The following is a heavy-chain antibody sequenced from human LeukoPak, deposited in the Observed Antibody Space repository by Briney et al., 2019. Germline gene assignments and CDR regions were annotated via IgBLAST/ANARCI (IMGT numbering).Heavy chain of an antibody. Sequence: GGSLRLSCAASGFTFSDYWMSWVRQAPGKGLEWVANIKQDGSEKYYVDSVKGRFTISRDNAKNSLYLQMNSLRAEDTAVYYCARHHGFGELPSRLYYFDYWGQGTLVTVSS. D-gene: IGHD3-10*01. CDR2: IKQDGSEK. V-gene: IGHV3-7*01. CDR1: GFTFSDYW. CDR3: ARHHGFGELPSRLYYFDY. J-gene: IGHJ4*02.